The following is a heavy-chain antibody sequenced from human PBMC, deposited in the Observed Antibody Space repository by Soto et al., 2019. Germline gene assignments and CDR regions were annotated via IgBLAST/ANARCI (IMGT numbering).Heavy chain of an antibody. CDR1: GGTFSSYT. J-gene: IGHJ4*02. CDR3: ARVPEGRGSSGWYVGY. D-gene: IGHD6-19*01. CDR2: IIPILGIA. Sequence: QVQLVQSGAEVKKPGSSVKVSCKASGGTFSSYTISWVRQAPGQGLEWMGRIIPILGIANYAQKFQGRVTITADKSTSTAYMELSSLRSEDTAVYYCARVPEGRGSSGWYVGYWGQGTLVTVSS. V-gene: IGHV1-69*02.